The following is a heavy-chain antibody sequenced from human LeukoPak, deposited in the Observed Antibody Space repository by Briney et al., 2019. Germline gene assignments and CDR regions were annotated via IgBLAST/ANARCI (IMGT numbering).Heavy chain of an antibody. J-gene: IGHJ5*02. CDR3: ASSYYGSGASGPMFDP. D-gene: IGHD3-10*01. Sequence: SETLSLTCTVSGGSISSSSYYWGWIRQPPGKGLEWIGSIYYSGSTYYNPSLKSRVTISVDTSKNQFSLKLSSVTAADTAVYYRASSYYGSGASGPMFDPWGQGTLVTVSS. V-gene: IGHV4-39*01. CDR1: GGSISSSSYY. CDR2: IYYSGST.